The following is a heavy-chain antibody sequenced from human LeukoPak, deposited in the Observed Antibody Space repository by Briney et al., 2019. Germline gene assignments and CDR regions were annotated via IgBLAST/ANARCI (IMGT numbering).Heavy chain of an antibody. Sequence: GGSLRLSCAASGFTFSNYEMNWVRQAPGKGLEWVSHISSSDSTVNYADSVKGRFTVSRDNSKNSLYLQMNSLRGEDTAVYYCARESLQSRAGVNRYFYYGMDVWGQGTTVTVSS. V-gene: IGHV3-48*03. J-gene: IGHJ6*02. D-gene: IGHD4-23*01. CDR2: ISSSDSTV. CDR1: GFTFSNYE. CDR3: ARESLQSRAGVNRYFYYGMDV.